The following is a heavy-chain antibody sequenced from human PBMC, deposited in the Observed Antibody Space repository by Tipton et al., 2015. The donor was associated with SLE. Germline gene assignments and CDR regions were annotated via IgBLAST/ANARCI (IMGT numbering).Heavy chain of an antibody. D-gene: IGHD3-10*01. CDR2: IYYTGST. J-gene: IGHJ4*02. Sequence: TLSLTCTVSGDSISNSGHHWSWIRQHPGKGLEWIGYIYYTGSTYYNPSLKSRVTISVDTSKNQFSLRLSSVTAADTAVYYCARGEGFRVRGIRIPYFFDYWGQGTLVTVSS. CDR1: GDSISNSGHH. CDR3: ARGEGFRVRGIRIPYFFDY. V-gene: IGHV4-31*03.